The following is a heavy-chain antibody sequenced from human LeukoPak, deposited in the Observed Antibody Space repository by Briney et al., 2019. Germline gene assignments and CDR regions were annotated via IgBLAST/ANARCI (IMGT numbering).Heavy chain of an antibody. D-gene: IGHD2-15*01. J-gene: IGHJ3*02. CDR2: LYSGGTT. Sequence: GGSLRLSCAASGFTVSSSYMGWVRQPPGKGLEYVSVLYSGGTTYFADSVKGRFTISRDNAKNTLYLQMNSLRAEDTAIYYCARGGLPYAFDIWGQGTMVTVSS. CDR1: GFTVSSSY. CDR3: ARGGLPYAFDI. V-gene: IGHV3-53*01.